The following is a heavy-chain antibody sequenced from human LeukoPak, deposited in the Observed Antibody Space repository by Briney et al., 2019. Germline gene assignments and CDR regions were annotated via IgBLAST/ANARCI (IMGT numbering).Heavy chain of an antibody. J-gene: IGHJ3*02. CDR2: INPSGGST. CDR3: ASSIAPAAFDI. Sequence: ASVKVSFKASGYTFTSYYMHRVRQAPGQGLEWMGIINPSGGSTSYAQKFQGRVTMTRDTSTSTVYMELSSLRSEDTAVYYCASSIAPAAFDIWGQGTMVTVSS. V-gene: IGHV1-46*01. CDR1: GYTFTSYY. D-gene: IGHD6-6*01.